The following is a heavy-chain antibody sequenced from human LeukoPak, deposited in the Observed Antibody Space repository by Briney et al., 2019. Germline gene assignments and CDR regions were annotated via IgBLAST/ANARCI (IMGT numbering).Heavy chain of an antibody. CDR1: GGSFSGYY. J-gene: IGHJ4*02. CDR2: INHSGST. Sequence: SETLSLTCAVYGGSFSGYYWSWIRQPPGKGLEWIGEINHSGSTNYNPSLKSRVTISVDTSKNQFSLKLSAVTAADTAVYYCARGLDIVVVPAAALYFDYWGQGTLVTVSS. V-gene: IGHV4-34*01. CDR3: ARGLDIVVVPAAALYFDY. D-gene: IGHD2-2*03.